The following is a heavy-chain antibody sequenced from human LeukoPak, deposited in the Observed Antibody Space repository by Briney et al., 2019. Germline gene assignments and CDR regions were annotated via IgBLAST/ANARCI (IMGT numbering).Heavy chain of an antibody. CDR1: GGSISSYY. CDR3: ARARVASRIVLHY. J-gene: IGHJ4*01. Sequence: SETLSLTCNVSGGSISSYYYNWIRQSPGKGLEWIGYMYDGGSTSYNPSLKSRATLSIDTSKKQFSLRLSSVTAADTAVYYCARARVASRIVLHYWGHGTLVTVSS. V-gene: IGHV4-59*12. D-gene: IGHD6-6*01. CDR2: MYDGGST.